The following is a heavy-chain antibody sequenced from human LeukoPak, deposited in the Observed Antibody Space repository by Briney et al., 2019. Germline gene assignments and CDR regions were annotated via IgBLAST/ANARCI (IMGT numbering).Heavy chain of an antibody. J-gene: IGHJ3*02. Sequence: GGSLRLSCAASGFTFSSYAMSWVRQAPGKGLEWVSYISGSTTDIYYADSVKGRFTISRDNAKRSVYLQMNSLGVEDTAVYYCARDVHSVAFDIWGQGTMVTVSS. V-gene: IGHV3-21*01. CDR2: ISGSTTDI. CDR3: ARDVHSVAFDI. CDR1: GFTFSSYA.